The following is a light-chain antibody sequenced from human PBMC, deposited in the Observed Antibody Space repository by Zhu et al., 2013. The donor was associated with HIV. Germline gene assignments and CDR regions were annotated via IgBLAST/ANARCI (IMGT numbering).Light chain of an antibody. V-gene: IGLV1-44*01. J-gene: IGLJ1*01. CDR1: SSNIGSNT. CDR3: AAWDTSLSGHV. Sequence: QSVLTQPPSASGTPGQRVTISCSGSSSNIGSNTVNWYQQLPGTAPKLLVSGDDYRPSGVPDRFSGSKSGTSASLAISGLRSEDEADYYCAAWDTSLSGHVFGTGTKVTVL. CDR2: GDD.